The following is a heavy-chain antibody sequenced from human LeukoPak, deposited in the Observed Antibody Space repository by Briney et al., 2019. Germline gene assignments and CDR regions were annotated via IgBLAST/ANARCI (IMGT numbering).Heavy chain of an antibody. J-gene: IGHJ4*02. V-gene: IGHV6-1*01. Sequence: PSQTLSLTCVISGDSVSSNNGAWNWIRQSPSRGLEWLGRTYYRSKWYIDYVVSVKSRISIKPDTSKNQFSLQLNSVTPEDTAEYYCAREGVRESTGWYASDYWGQGTLVTVSS. CDR1: GDSVSSNNGA. CDR2: TYYRSKWYI. CDR3: AREGVRESTGWYASDY. D-gene: IGHD6-19*01.